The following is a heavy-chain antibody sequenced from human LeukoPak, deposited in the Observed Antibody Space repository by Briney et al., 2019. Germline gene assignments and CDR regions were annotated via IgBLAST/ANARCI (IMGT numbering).Heavy chain of an antibody. CDR1: GFTFSSYE. V-gene: IGHV3-48*03. CDR2: ISSSGSTI. CDR3: AREQYYYDSSGCVDY. D-gene: IGHD3-22*01. J-gene: IGHJ4*02. Sequence: GVSLRLSCAASGFTFSSYEMNWVPQAPGKGLEWVSYISSSGSTIYYADSVKGRYTISRDNAKNSLYLQMNSLRAEDTAVYYCAREQYYYDSSGCVDYWGQGTLVTVSS.